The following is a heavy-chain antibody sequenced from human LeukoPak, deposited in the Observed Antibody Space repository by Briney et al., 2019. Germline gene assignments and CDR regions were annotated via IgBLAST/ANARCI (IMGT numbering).Heavy chain of an antibody. CDR1: GFTFTSYY. CDR3: ARDPYYDSSGFRPDYYYYMDV. V-gene: IGHV1-2*02. Sequence: GASVKVSCKASGFTFTSYYMNWVRQAPGKGLEWMAWINRNSGATNYAQTFQGRVTITRDTSISTAYLELSSLRSEDTAVYYCARDPYYDSSGFRPDYYYYMDVWGKGTTVTVSS. D-gene: IGHD3-22*01. CDR2: INRNSGAT. J-gene: IGHJ6*03.